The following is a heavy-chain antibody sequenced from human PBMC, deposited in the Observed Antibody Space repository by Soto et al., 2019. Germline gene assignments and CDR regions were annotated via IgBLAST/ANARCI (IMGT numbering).Heavy chain of an antibody. CDR1: GLTFGAYA. Sequence: GGSLRLSCTASGLTFGAYAMSGFRQAPGKGLEWVGFIRSKAYGGTTEYAASVKGRFTISRDDSKSIAYLQMNSLNTEDTALYYCTRLSSSSWGAHLYSYSSGMDVWSQSTTLTV. CDR3: TRLSSSSWGAHLYSYSSGMDV. J-gene: IGHJ6*02. CDR2: IRSKAYGGTT. V-gene: IGHV3-49*03. D-gene: IGHD6-13*01.